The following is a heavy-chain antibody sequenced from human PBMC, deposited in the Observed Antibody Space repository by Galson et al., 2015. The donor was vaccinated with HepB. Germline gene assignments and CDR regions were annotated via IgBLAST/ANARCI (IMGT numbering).Heavy chain of an antibody. CDR3: VREFSGLYYFDY. CDR1: GFSFSSYS. Sequence: SLRLSCAASGFSFSSYSMNWVRQAPGKGLEWVSYISSTGRTIYYADSVKGRFTISRDNAKNTLYLQMNSLRAEDTAVYYCVREFSGLYYFDYWGQGTLVTVSS. J-gene: IGHJ4*02. D-gene: IGHD3-10*01. CDR2: ISSTGRTI. V-gene: IGHV3-48*01.